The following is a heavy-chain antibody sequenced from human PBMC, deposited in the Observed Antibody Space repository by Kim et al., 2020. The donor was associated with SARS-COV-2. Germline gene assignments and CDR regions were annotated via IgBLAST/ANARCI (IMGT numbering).Heavy chain of an antibody. CDR1: GFTVSSNY. Sequence: GGSLRLSCAASGFTVSSNYMSWVRQAPGKGLEWVSVIYSGGSTYYADSVKGRFTISRDNSKNTLYLQMNSLRAEDTAVYYCARAPDSSGYLDPYYYYYGMDVWGQGTTVTVSS. V-gene: IGHV3-66*01. J-gene: IGHJ6*02. D-gene: IGHD3-22*01. CDR2: IYSGGST. CDR3: ARAPDSSGYLDPYYYYYGMDV.